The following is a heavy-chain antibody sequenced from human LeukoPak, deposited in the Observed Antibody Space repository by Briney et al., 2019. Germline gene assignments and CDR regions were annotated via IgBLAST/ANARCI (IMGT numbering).Heavy chain of an antibody. J-gene: IGHJ5*02. Sequence: GGSLRLSCAASGFTFSNYFMHWVRQAPGKGLVWVSRINSDGTSTMYEDSVKGRFTISRDNAKNMLYMQMNSLRDEDTAVYYCARRVDATRWFDPWGQGTLVTVSS. CDR3: ARRVDATRWFDP. CDR1: GFTFSNYF. V-gene: IGHV3-74*03. D-gene: IGHD2-15*01. CDR2: INSDGTST.